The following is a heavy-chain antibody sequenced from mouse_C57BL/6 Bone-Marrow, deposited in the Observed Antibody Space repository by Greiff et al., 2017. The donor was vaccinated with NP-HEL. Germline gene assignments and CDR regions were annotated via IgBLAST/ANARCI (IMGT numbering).Heavy chain of an antibody. CDR3: ARDLTPVPYYFDY. CDR1: GYTFTSYW. Sequence: VQLQQPGAELVKPGASVKMSCKASGYTFTSYWITWVKQRPGQGLEWIGDIYPGSGSTNYNEKFKSKATLTVDTSSSTAYMQLSSLTSEDSAVYYCARDLTPVPYYFDYWGQGTTLTVSS. D-gene: IGHD4-1*01. V-gene: IGHV1-55*01. J-gene: IGHJ2*01. CDR2: IYPGSGST.